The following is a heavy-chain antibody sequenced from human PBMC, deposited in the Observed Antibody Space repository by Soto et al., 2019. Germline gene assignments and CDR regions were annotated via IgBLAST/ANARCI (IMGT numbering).Heavy chain of an antibody. CDR1: GGSLSGYY. CDR2: INHSGTA. Sequence: QVHLEQWGAGLLNPSETQSITCAVYGGSLSGYYWSWVRQSPGKGLEWIGEINHSGTANYNPSLKTRVTISADASKHQFSLRLTSVTAADSATYYCASYHFLDLWTGSRHYMDVWSRGTPVTVSS. D-gene: IGHD3-9*01. CDR3: ASYHFLDLWTGSRHYMDV. J-gene: IGHJ6*03. V-gene: IGHV4-34*01.